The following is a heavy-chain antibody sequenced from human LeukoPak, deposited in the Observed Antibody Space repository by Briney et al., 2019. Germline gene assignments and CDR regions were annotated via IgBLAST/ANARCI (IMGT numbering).Heavy chain of an antibody. Sequence: TGGSLRLSCAASGFTFSTYAMTWVRQAPGKGLEWVSAISGSGGSTFYADSVKGRFTISRDNAENSLYLQMNSLRAEDTAVYYCARGRGGSRWGQGTLVTVSS. V-gene: IGHV3-23*01. CDR1: GFTFSTYA. J-gene: IGHJ4*02. D-gene: IGHD1-26*01. CDR3: ARGRGGSR. CDR2: ISGSGGST.